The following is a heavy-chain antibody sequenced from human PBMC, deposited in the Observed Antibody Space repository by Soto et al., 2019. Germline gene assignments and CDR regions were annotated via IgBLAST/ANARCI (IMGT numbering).Heavy chain of an antibody. Sequence: QAQLVESGGGVVQPGRSLRLSCAASGFTFNNYAVHWVRQAPGKGLERVAVISHDGSIEYYPDSVKGRFTISRDNSKNTLYLEMNSLRAEDTAVYYCARDSRSTGQGAFDIWGQGTMVIVSS. V-gene: IGHV3-30*03. CDR1: GFTFNNYA. D-gene: IGHD3-16*01. J-gene: IGHJ3*02. CDR2: ISHDGSIE. CDR3: ARDSRSTGQGAFDI.